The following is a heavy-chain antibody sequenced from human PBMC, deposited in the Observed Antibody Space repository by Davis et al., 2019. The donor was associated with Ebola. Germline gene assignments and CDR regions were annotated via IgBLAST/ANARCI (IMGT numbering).Heavy chain of an antibody. D-gene: IGHD2-15*01. J-gene: IGHJ4*02. CDR2: ISSSGTTI. CDR1: GFTFSDHC. Sequence: PGGSLRLSCAASGFTFSDHCMDWVRQAPGKGLEWVSYISSSGTTIYYADSVKGRFTISRDHGQNSLYLQMNSLRAEDTAVYYCARGYQYPGYWGQGTLVTVSS. V-gene: IGHV3-11*01. CDR3: ARGYQYPGY.